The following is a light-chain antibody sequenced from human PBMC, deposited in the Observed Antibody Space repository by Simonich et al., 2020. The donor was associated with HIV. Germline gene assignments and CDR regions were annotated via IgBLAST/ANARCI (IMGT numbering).Light chain of an antibody. CDR2: GAS. J-gene: IGKJ1*01. Sequence: EIVMTQSPATLSVSPGERATLSGRASQSVGINLAWYQQQPGQAPRLLIYGASARATGIPARFSGSGSGTEFTLTISSLQSEDFGVYYCQQYNKWPPTWTFGQGTKVEIK. CDR1: QSVGIN. V-gene: IGKV3-15*01. CDR3: QQYNKWPPTWT.